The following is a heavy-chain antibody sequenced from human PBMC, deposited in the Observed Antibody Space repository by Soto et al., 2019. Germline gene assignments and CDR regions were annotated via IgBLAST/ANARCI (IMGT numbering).Heavy chain of an antibody. D-gene: IGHD3-22*01. CDR3: ARGGLWCYYDSSGYRPSVYYGMDV. V-gene: IGHV4-34*01. Sequence: SETLSLTCAVYGGSFSGYYWSWIRQPPGKGLEWIGEINHSGSTNYNPSLKSRVTISVDTSKNQFSLKLSSVTAADTAVYYCARGGLWCYYDSSGYRPSVYYGMDVWGQGTTVTVSS. CDR2: INHSGST. J-gene: IGHJ6*02. CDR1: GGSFSGYY.